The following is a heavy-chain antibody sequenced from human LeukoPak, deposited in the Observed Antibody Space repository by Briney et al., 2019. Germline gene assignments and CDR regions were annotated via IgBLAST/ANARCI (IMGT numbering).Heavy chain of an antibody. J-gene: IGHJ6*03. CDR3: AHFWSGSNHYYYYMDV. V-gene: IGHV3-30-3*01. D-gene: IGHD3-3*02. CDR1: GFTFSSYA. Sequence: GGSLRLSCAASGFTFSSYAMHWVRQAPGKGLEWVAVISYDGSNKYYADSVKGRFTISRDNSKNTLYLQMNSLRAEDTAVYYCAHFWSGSNHYYYYMDVWGKGTTVTVSS. CDR2: ISYDGSNK.